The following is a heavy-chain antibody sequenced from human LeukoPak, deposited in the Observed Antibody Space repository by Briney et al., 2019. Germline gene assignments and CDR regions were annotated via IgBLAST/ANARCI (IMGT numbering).Heavy chain of an antibody. Sequence: SETLSLTCTVSGGSISSSAQSWGWIRQPPGKGLEWIGTIYYSGNTYYNPSLESRVTVSVDTSKNQFSLKLNSVTAADTALYYCARGRFTIFGVVTHDAFDIWGQGALVTVSS. CDR3: ARGRFTIFGVVTHDAFDI. J-gene: IGHJ3*02. D-gene: IGHD3-3*01. CDR1: GGSISSSAQS. CDR2: IYYSGNT. V-gene: IGHV4-39*07.